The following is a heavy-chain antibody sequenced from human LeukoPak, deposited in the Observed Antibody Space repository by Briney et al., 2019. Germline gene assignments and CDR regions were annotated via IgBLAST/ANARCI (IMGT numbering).Heavy chain of an antibody. V-gene: IGHV3-11*01. Sequence: GGPLRLSCTASGFDFSNSFMSWVRQAPGKGLEWISYISSRSTTICYADSVKGRFTISRDNGKNTVYLQMNNLRVDDTAVFYCGKGSLAVAATPLDFWGQGTLDTVSS. D-gene: IGHD6-19*01. CDR2: ISSRSTTI. CDR3: GKGSLAVAATPLDF. J-gene: IGHJ4*02. CDR1: GFDFSNSF.